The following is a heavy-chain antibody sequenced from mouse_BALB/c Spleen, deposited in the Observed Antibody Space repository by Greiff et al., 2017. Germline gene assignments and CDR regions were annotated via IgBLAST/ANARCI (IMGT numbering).Heavy chain of an antibody. CDR1: GFNIKDTY. D-gene: IGHD2-14*01. CDR3: AKEDYRAWFAY. Sequence: EVQLQQSGAELVKPGASVKLSCTASGFNIKDTYMHWVKQRPEQGLEWIGRIDPANGNTKYDPKFQGKATITADTSSNTAYLQLSSLTSEDTAVYYCAKEDYRAWFAYWGQGTLVTVSA. CDR2: IDPANGNT. V-gene: IGHV14-3*02. J-gene: IGHJ3*01.